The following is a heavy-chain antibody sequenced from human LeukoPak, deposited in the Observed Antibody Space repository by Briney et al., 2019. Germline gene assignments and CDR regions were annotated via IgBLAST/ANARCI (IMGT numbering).Heavy chain of an antibody. D-gene: IGHD3-16*01. CDR1: GYSISSDYY. Sequence: SETLSLTCDVSGYSISSDYYWTWIRQPPGKGLEYIGSIDHSGRTYYNPSLKSRVTISVDTSKNHFSLRLSSVTAADTAVYYCAREKEYYYMDVWGKGTKVSVSS. V-gene: IGHV4-38-2*02. J-gene: IGHJ6*04. CDR2: IDHSGRT. CDR3: AREKEYYYMDV.